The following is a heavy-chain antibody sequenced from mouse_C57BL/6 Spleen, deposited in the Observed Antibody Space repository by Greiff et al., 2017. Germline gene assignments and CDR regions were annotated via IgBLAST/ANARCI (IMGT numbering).Heavy chain of an antibody. D-gene: IGHD2-3*01. J-gene: IGHJ2*01. Sequence: QVQLQQPGAELVKPGASVKVSCKASGYTFTSYWMHWVKQRPGQGLEWIGRIHPSDSDTNYNQKFKGKATLTVDKTSSTAYLQLSSLTSEDSAVYYCAINLPCDGYYGCWGQGTTLTVSS. V-gene: IGHV1-74*01. CDR1: GYTFTSYW. CDR3: AINLPCDGYYGC. CDR2: IHPSDSDT.